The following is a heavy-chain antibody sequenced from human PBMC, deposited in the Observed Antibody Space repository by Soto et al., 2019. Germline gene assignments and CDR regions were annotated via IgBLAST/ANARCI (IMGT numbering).Heavy chain of an antibody. CDR2: IYPGDSDT. CDR3: ARSRXTSGYCSGGTCPGAFDI. Sequence: PGESLKISCKGSGYSFTTYWIGWVRQMPGKGLEWMGIIYPGDSDTRYSPSFQGQATISADKSISTAYLQWSSLKASDTAIYYCARSRXTSGYCSGGTCPGAFDIWGQGTMVTVSS. CDR1: GYSFTTYW. D-gene: IGHD2-15*01. J-gene: IGHJ3*02. V-gene: IGHV5-51*01.